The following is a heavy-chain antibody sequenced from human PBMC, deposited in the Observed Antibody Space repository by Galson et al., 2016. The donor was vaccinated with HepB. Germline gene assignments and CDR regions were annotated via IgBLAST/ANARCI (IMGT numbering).Heavy chain of an antibody. CDR1: GGTFNGYY. J-gene: IGHJ6*02. Sequence: SETLSLTCGVFGGTFNGYYWTWIRQPPGKGLEWIGSIYYSGSTYYNPSLKSRVTISLDMSKNQFSLNLNSVTAADTAVYYCATDPHFWGQGTTVAVSS. CDR2: IYYSGST. V-gene: IGHV4-34*01. CDR3: ATDPHF.